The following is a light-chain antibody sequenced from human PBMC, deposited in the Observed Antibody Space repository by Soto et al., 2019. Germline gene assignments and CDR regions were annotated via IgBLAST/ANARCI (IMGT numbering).Light chain of an antibody. CDR3: QQYNSYSWT. CDR1: QSISPW. V-gene: IGKV1-5*03. CDR2: KAS. J-gene: IGKJ1*01. Sequence: DIQMTQSPSTLSASVGNRVTITCRASQSISPWLAWYQQKPGKAPKLLMYKASSLESGVPSRFSGSGSGTEFTLTISSLQPDDFATYYCQQYNSYSWTFGQGTKVDIK.